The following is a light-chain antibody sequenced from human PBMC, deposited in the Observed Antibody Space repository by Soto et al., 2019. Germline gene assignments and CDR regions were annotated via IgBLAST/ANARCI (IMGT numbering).Light chain of an antibody. CDR1: QSVSRR. J-gene: IGKJ1*01. V-gene: IGKV1-5*01. CDR3: HTYNSYSEA. Sequence: DIQMTQSPSTLSASVGDRITITFRASQSVSRRLAWFQQKPGKAPKLLIYDASSLESGVPSRFSGRGSGTEFTLTISSLQPDDCATYYCHTYNSYSEAFGQGTKVDIK. CDR2: DAS.